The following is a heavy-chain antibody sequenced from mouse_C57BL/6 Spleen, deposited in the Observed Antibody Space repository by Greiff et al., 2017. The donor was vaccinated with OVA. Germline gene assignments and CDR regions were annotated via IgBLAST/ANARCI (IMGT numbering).Heavy chain of an antibody. J-gene: IGHJ4*01. Sequence: QVQLQQPGAELVMPGASVKLSCKASGYTFTSYWMHWVKQRPGQGLEWIGEIDPSDSYTNYKHKFKGKSTLTVDKASSTAYMQRSSLTSEDSAVYYCAARLAYWGQGTPVTVSA. CDR1: GYTFTSYW. V-gene: IGHV1-69*01. CDR2: IDPSDSYT. CDR3: AARLAY.